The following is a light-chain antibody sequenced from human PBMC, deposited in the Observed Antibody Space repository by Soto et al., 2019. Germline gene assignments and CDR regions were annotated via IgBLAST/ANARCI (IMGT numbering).Light chain of an antibody. V-gene: IGKV1-5*03. Sequence: DIQMTQSPSTLSGSVGDRVTITCRASQTISSWLAWYQQKPGKAPKLLIYKASTLKSVVPSRFSGRGSGTEFTLTISSLQPDDFATYYCQHYNSYSEAFGQWTKVALK. CDR1: QTISSW. CDR3: QHYNSYSEA. J-gene: IGKJ1*01. CDR2: KAS.